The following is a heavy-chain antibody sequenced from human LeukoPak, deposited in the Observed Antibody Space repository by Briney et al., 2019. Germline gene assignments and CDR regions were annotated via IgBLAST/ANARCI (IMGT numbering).Heavy chain of an antibody. Sequence: GGSLRLSCAASGFTFSSYSMNWVRQAPGKGLEWVSYISGSSSTIYISSSSSTTYYADSVKGRFTISRDNSKNTLYLQMNSLRAEDTAVYYCAKYNSLEPYYYDSSGYYDYWGQGTLVTVSS. J-gene: IGHJ4*02. D-gene: IGHD3-22*01. CDR3: AKYNSLEPYYYDSSGYYDY. V-gene: IGHV3-48*01. CDR2: ISGSSSTIYISSSSSTT. CDR1: GFTFSSYS.